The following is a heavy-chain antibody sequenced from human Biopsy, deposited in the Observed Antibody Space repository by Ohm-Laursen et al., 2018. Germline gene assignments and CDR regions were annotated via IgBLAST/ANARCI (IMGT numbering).Heavy chain of an antibody. CDR2: INPDSGVT. V-gene: IGHV1-2*02. CDR3: AKGGHKDWLDS. J-gene: IGHJ5*01. D-gene: IGHD1-26*01. Sequence: ASVKVSCKVSGYTFSGYYMHWVRQAPGQGLEWMGWINPDSGVTNYAQKFQGRVTMTRDTSTSTVYMELISLRSDDTAVYYCAKGGHKDWLDSWGQGALVTVS. CDR1: GYTFSGYY.